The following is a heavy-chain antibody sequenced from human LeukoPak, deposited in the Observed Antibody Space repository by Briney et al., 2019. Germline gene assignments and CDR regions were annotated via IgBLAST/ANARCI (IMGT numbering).Heavy chain of an antibody. CDR2: ISAYNGNT. Sequence: ASVKVSCKASGYTFTSYGISWVRQAPGQGLEWMGWISAYNGNTNYAQKLQGRVTMTTDTSTSTAYMELRSLRSDDTAVYYCARDYYYDSLAYFDYWGKGTLVTVSS. D-gene: IGHD3-22*01. CDR3: ARDYYYDSLAYFDY. J-gene: IGHJ4*02. V-gene: IGHV1-18*01. CDR1: GYTFTSYG.